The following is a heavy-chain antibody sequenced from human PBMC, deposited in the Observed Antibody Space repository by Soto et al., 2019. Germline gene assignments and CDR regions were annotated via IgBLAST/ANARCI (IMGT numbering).Heavy chain of an antibody. V-gene: IGHV1-2*04. J-gene: IGHJ4*02. CDR3: ARVPSGSWYGLFDY. CDR2: INPNSGGT. D-gene: IGHD6-13*01. CDR1: GYTFTGYY. Sequence: QVQLVQSGAEVKKPWASVKVSCKASGYTFTGYYMHWVLQAPGQGLEWMGWINPNSGGTNYAQKFQGWVTMTRDTSISTAYMELSRLRSDDTAVYYCARVPSGSWYGLFDYWGKGTLVTVSS.